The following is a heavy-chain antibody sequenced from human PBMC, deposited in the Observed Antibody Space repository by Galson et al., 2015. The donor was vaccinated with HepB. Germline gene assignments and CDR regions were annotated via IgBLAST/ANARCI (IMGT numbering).Heavy chain of an antibody. CDR1: GASMNIGNNY. CDR2: IYLRGAT. V-gene: IGHV4-61*02. J-gene: IGHJ6*02. CDR3: ARGARRTSVFSQAFNV. Sequence: TLSLTCFLSGASMNIGNNYWNWLRQSAGQGPEWIGRIYLRGATYFSPSFRSRAVMSLDTTYEHFSLPLTSVTAADTAVYYCARGARRTSVFSQAFNVWGPGISVTVPS. D-gene: IGHD1-1*01.